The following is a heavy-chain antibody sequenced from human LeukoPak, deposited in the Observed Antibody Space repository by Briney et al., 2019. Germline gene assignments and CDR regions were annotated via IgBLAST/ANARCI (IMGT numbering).Heavy chain of an antibody. J-gene: IGHJ4*02. D-gene: IGHD3-22*01. CDR1: GGSISSHY. CDR2: IYYSGST. CDR3: ARHGDYYDSSGYFDY. Sequence: SETLSLTCTVSGGSISSHYWSWIRQPPGKGLEWIGYIYYSGSTNYNPSLKSRVTISVDTSKNQLSLKLSSVTAADTAVYYCARHGDYYDSSGYFDYWGQGTLVTVSS. V-gene: IGHV4-59*08.